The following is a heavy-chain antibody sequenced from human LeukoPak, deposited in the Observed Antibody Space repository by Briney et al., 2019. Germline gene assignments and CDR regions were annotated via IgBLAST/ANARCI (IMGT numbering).Heavy chain of an antibody. CDR1: GGSISSGGYY. CDR3: SRRYFYYNCGYREFLLDY. J-gene: IGHJ4*02. V-gene: IGHV4-31*03. CDR2: IYYSGST. Sequence: PSETLSLTCTVSGGSISSGGYYWSWIRQHPGKGLEWIGYIYYSGSTYYNPSLKSRVTISVDTSKNQFSLKLSSVTAADTAVYYWSRRYFYYNCGYREFLLDYWGQGTLVNVSS. D-gene: IGHD3-22*01.